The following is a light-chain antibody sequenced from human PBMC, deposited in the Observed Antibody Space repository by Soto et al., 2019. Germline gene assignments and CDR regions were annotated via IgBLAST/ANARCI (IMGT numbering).Light chain of an antibody. CDR2: RTL. J-gene: IGKJ4*01. V-gene: IGKV3-20*01. CDR1: QTVRNGY. CDR3: QQYADSPVT. Sequence: EIVLTQSPGFLSVSPGERATLSCRASQTVRNGYLAWYQHKAGQAPRLLIYRTLSRAAGIPGRFSGSGSGTDFTLTISRLEPEDFAVDFCQQYADSPVTFGGGTKVEIK.